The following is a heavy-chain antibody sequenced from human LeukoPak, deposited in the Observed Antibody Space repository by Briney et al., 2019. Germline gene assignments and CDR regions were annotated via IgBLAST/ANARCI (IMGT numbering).Heavy chain of an antibody. D-gene: IGHD6-19*01. J-gene: IGHJ4*02. V-gene: IGHV3-23*01. CDR3: AKSRGIYDESGWRTFDY. CDR2: ISDNGDYT. Sequence: GGSLRLSCAASGFAFSTYTMTWVRQAPGKGLEWVSIISDNGDYTYYADSVKGRFTISRDNSKNTVYLQMRSLRAEDTAIYFCAKSRGIYDESGWRTFDYWGQGTLVTVSS. CDR1: GFAFSTYT.